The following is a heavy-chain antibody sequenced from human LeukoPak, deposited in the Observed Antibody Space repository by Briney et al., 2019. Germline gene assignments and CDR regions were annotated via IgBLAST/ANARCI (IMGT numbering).Heavy chain of an antibody. CDR3: ASQQLVPSTPFDY. D-gene: IGHD6-13*01. Sequence: SETLSLTCTVSGGSISSYYWSWIRQPPGKGLEWIGYIYYSGSTNYNPSLKSRVTISVDTSKNQLSLKLSSVTAADTAVYYCASQQLVPSTPFDYWGQGTLVTVSS. CDR2: IYYSGST. V-gene: IGHV4-59*01. CDR1: GGSISSYY. J-gene: IGHJ4*02.